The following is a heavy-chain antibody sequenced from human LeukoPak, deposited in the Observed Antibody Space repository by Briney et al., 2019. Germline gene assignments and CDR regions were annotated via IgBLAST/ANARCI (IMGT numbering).Heavy chain of an antibody. V-gene: IGHV1-46*01. Sequence: ASVNVSCKASGYTFTSYYMHWVRQAPGQGLEWMGIINPSGGSTSYAQKFQGRVTMTRDTSTSTVYMELSSLRSEDTAVYYCARDLKIGDILTGNYYYYYGMDVWGQGTTVTVSS. CDR3: ARDLKIGDILTGNYYYYYGMDV. CDR2: INPSGGST. J-gene: IGHJ6*02. D-gene: IGHD3-9*01. CDR1: GYTFTSYY.